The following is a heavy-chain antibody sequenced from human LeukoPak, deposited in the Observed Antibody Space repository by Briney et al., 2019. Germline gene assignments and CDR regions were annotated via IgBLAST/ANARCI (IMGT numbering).Heavy chain of an antibody. D-gene: IGHD2-8*01. J-gene: IGHJ4*02. Sequence: GGSLRLSCAASGFTFSSLWMSWVRQAPGKGLEWVANIKQNGTAESYVDSVKGRFTISRDNAQNSLYLQMNNLRADDTAVYYCADPGVGYWGQGTLVTVSS. CDR3: ADPGVGY. CDR2: IKQNGTAE. V-gene: IGHV3-7*01. CDR1: GFTFSSLW.